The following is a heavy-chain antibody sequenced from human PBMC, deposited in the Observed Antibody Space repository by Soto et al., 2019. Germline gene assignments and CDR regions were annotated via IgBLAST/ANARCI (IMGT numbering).Heavy chain of an antibody. CDR3: ARGGAPITIFGVVMSWFDP. CDR2: IYYSGST. J-gene: IGHJ5*02. CDR1: GGSISSYY. V-gene: IGHV4-59*01. Sequence: QVQLQESGPGLVKPSETLSLTCTVSGGSISSYYWSWIRQPPGKGLEWIGYIYYSGSTNYNPSLKSRVTISVGTSKNQFSLKLSSVTAADTAVYYCARGGAPITIFGVVMSWFDPWGQGTLVTVSS. D-gene: IGHD3-3*01.